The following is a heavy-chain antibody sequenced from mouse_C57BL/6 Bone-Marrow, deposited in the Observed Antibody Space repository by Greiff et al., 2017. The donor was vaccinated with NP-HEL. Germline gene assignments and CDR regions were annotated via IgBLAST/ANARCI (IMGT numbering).Heavy chain of an antibody. V-gene: IGHV1-64*01. Sequence: QVQLKQPGAELVKPGASVKLSCKASGYTFTSYWMHWVKQRPGQGLEWIGMIHPNSGSTNYNEKFKSKATLTVDKSSSTAYMQLSSLTSEDSAVYYCAKDYYGSSYPFPYWGQGTLVTVSA. CDR3: AKDYYGSSYPFPY. CDR2: IHPNSGST. D-gene: IGHD1-1*01. CDR1: GYTFTSYW. J-gene: IGHJ3*01.